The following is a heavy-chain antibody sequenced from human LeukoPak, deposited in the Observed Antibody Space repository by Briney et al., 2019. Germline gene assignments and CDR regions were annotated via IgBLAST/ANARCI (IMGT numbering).Heavy chain of an antibody. CDR3: ARDRSYYYDSSGYYRVDY. D-gene: IGHD3-22*01. J-gene: IGHJ4*02. V-gene: IGHV1-18*01. Sequence: ASVKVSCKASGYTFTSYGISWVRQAPGQGLEWMGWISAYNGNTNYAQKLQGRVTMTTDTSTSTAYMELRSLRSDDTAVYYCARDRSYYYDSSGYYRVDYWGQGTPVTVSS. CDR2: ISAYNGNT. CDR1: GYTFTSYG.